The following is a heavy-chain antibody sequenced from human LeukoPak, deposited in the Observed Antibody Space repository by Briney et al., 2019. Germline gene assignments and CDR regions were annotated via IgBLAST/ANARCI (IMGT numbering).Heavy chain of an antibody. J-gene: IGHJ4*02. V-gene: IGHV4-59*01. CDR2: IYYSGST. D-gene: IGHD3-3*01. Sequence: SETLSLTCTVSGGSISSYYWSWIRQPPGKGLEWIGYIYYSGSTNYNPSLKSRVTISVDTSKNQFSLKLSSVTAADTAVYYCARGGDFWSGYPDYYFDYWGQGTLVTDSS. CDR3: ARGGDFWSGYPDYYFDY. CDR1: GGSISSYY.